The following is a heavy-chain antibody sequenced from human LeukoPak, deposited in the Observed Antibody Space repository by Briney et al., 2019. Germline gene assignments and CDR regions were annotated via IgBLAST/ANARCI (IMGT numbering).Heavy chain of an antibody. Sequence: GGSLRLSCSASGFTFSSYGLHWVRQAPDKGLEWVAFISYDGSNKFYGDSVKGRFTISRDNSKNTLYLQMNSLRTEDTAVYYCAKDLFYYDKGGFDYWGQGTLVTVSS. J-gene: IGHJ4*02. CDR1: GFTFSSYG. CDR2: ISYDGSNK. V-gene: IGHV3-30*18. CDR3: AKDLFYYDKGGFDY. D-gene: IGHD3-22*01.